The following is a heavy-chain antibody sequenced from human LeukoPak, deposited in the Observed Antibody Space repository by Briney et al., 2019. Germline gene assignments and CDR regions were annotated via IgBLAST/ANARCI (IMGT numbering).Heavy chain of an antibody. Sequence: ASVKISCKASGYTFTRYYIHWVRQAPGEGLEWMGIINPSAGSTSYAQKFQGRVTMTRDTSTSTVYMELSSLRSEDTAVYYCARDDSTIQPRDYYYMDVWGKGTTVTVSS. J-gene: IGHJ6*03. CDR2: INPSAGST. CDR1: GYTFTRYY. D-gene: IGHD3-22*01. CDR3: ARDDSTIQPRDYYYMDV. V-gene: IGHV1-46*01.